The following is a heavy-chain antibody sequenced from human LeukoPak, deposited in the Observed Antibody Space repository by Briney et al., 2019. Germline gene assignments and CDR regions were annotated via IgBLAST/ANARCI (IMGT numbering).Heavy chain of an antibody. J-gene: IGHJ4*01. D-gene: IGHD6-19*01. V-gene: IGHV3-66*01. CDR2: IFSGGGT. CDR1: GFTVSSSY. CDR3: AKAEGKNPTGGRWLD. Sequence: GGSLRLSCAASGFTVSSSYMNWVRQAPGKGLDWVSLIFSGGGTYYADSVKGRFTISRDNSKNTLFLQMNSLRAEDTAVYYCAKAEGKNPTGGRWLDWGQGTLVTVSS.